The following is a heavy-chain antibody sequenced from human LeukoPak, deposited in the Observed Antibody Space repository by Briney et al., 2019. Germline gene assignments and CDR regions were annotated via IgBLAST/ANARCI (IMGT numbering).Heavy chain of an antibody. CDR1: GLIFRNYA. Sequence: GGSLRLSCAASGLIFRNYAMSWVRQAPGKGLEWVSAISDSGGSAYYADSVKGRFTISRDNSKNSLYLQMNSLRAEDTAVYYCAKESKYYPWGQGTLVTVSS. V-gene: IGHV3-23*01. CDR3: AKESKYYP. CDR2: ISDSGGSA. D-gene: IGHD3-10*01. J-gene: IGHJ5*02.